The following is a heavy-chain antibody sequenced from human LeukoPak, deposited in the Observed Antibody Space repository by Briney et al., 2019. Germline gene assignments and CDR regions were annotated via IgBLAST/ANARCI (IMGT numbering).Heavy chain of an antibody. V-gene: IGHV3-30*18. D-gene: IGHD6-13*01. CDR3: AKDSEIAAAGSYWYFDL. Sequence: PGGSLRLSCAASRFTFSSYGMHWVRQAPGKGLEWVALISYDGSNKYYADSVKGRFTISRDNSKNTLYLQMNSLRAEDTAVYYCAKDSEIAAAGSYWYFDLWGRGTLVTVSS. CDR1: RFTFSSYG. J-gene: IGHJ2*01. CDR2: ISYDGSNK.